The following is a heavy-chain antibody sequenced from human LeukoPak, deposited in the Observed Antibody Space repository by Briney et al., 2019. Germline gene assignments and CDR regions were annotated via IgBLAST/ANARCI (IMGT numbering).Heavy chain of an antibody. Sequence: GGSLRLSCAASGFTFSHYWMSWVRQAPGKGLESVSVIYSGGSTYYADSVRGRFIISRDNSKNTLYLQMNSLRVEDTAVYYCARVGGHWGQGTLVTVSS. CDR1: GFTFSHYW. J-gene: IGHJ4*02. V-gene: IGHV3-53*01. D-gene: IGHD3-10*01. CDR2: IYSGGST. CDR3: ARVGGH.